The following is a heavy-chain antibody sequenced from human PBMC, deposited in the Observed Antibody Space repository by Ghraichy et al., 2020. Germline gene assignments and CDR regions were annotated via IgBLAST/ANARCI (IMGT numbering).Heavy chain of an antibody. CDR3: ATTRDCSGGSCYSGTGWFDP. CDR2: IYYSGST. V-gene: IGHV4-39*01. D-gene: IGHD2-15*01. J-gene: IGHJ5*02. Sequence: ETLSLTCTVSGASISSSSYYWGWIRQPPGKGLEWIGSIYYSGSTYYNPSLKSRVIISVDMSKNQFSLKLSSVTATDTAVYYCATTRDCSGGSCYSGTGWFDPWGQGTLVTVSS. CDR1: GASISSSSYY.